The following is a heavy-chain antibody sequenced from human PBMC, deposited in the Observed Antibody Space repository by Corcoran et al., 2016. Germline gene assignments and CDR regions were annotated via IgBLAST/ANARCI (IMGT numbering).Heavy chain of an antibody. CDR2: TYYRSKWYN. CDR3: ARDLQLVQQWLIGYFEL. J-gene: IGHJ2*01. D-gene: IGHD6-19*01. V-gene: IGHV6-1*01. Sequence: QVQLQQSGPGLVKPSQTLSLTCAISGDSVSSNSAAWNWIRQSPSRGLEWLGRTYYRSKWYNDYAVSVKSRITINPDTTKNQFSMQLNSVTPEDTAVYYCARDLQLVQQWLIGYFELWGRGTLVTVSS. CDR1: GDSVSSNSAA.